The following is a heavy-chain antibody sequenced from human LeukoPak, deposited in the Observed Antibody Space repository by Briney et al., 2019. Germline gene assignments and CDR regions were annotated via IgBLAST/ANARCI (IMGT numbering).Heavy chain of an antibody. V-gene: IGHV3-30*02. CDR1: GFTLSSYG. J-gene: IGHJ6*04. CDR3: AKDSGSDV. Sequence: QAGGSLRLSCAASGFTLSSYGMHSARQAPGKGLEWVAFIRYDGSNKYYADSVKGRFTISRDNSKNTLYLQMNSLRAEDKAVYYCAKDSGSDVWGKGTTVTASS. CDR2: IRYDGSNK.